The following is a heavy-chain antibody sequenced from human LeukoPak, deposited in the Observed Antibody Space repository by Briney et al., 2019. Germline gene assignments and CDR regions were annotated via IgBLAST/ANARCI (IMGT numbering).Heavy chain of an antibody. CDR3: TRLGSGSYAYYNGMDV. J-gene: IGHJ6*02. V-gene: IGHV3-48*03. CDR1: GFTFSSYE. D-gene: IGHD3-10*01. CDR2: ISSSGSTI. Sequence: GESLRLSCAASGFTFSSYEMNWVRQAPGKGLEWVSYISSSGSTIYYADSVKGRFTISRDNAKNSLYLQMNSLKTEDTAVYYCTRLGSGSYAYYNGMDVWGQGTTVTVSS.